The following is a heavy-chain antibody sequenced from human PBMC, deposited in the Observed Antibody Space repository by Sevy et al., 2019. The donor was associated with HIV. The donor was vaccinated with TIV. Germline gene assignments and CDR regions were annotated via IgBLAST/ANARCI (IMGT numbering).Heavy chain of an antibody. D-gene: IGHD2-8*01. CDR1: GFTFSKYS. CDR2: FSFGCGRI. V-gene: IGHV3-23*01. J-gene: IGHJ4*02. Sequence: GGSLRLSCAASGFTFSKYSTSWVRQAPGKGLEWVSTFSFGCGRINYADSVKGRFTISRDDSKNTLYLQMNSLRAEDTAVYYCAREGCTKPHDYWGQGALVTVSS. CDR3: AREGCTKPHDY.